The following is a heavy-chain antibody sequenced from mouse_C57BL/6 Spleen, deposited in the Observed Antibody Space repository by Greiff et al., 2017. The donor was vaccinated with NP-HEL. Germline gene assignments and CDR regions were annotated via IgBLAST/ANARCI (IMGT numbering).Heavy chain of an antibody. CDR3: ARDQRSLSNPFTGFDY. D-gene: IGHD2-5*01. V-gene: IGHV3-6*01. CDR1: GYSITSGYY. J-gene: IGHJ2*01. CDR2: ISYDGSN. Sequence: DVQLQESGPGLVKPSQSLSLTCSVTGYSITSGYYWNWIRQFPGNKLEWMGYISYDGSNNYNPSLKNRISITRDTSKNQFFLKLNSVTTEDTATYYCARDQRSLSNPFTGFDYWGQGTTLTVSS.